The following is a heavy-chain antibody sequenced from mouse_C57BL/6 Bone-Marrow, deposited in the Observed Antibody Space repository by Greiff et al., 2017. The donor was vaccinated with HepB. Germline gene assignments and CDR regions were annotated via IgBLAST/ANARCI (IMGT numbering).Heavy chain of an antibody. CDR3: ARMAYYSNSNYFDN. CDR2: IWSGGSP. V-gene: IGHV2-2*01. Sequence: QVQLKQSGPGLVQPSQSLSITCTVSGFSLTNYGVHWVRQSPGKGLEWLGAIWSGGSPDYNAAFISRLSISKDNSESQVFLKMNSLQSDDTAIYYCARMAYYSNSNYFDNWGQGTTLTVSS. CDR1: GFSLTNYG. J-gene: IGHJ2*01. D-gene: IGHD2-5*01.